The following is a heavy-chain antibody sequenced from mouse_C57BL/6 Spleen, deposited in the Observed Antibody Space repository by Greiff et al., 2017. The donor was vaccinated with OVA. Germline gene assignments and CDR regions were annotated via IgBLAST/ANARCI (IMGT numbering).Heavy chain of an antibody. CDR3: AGDYYGSSFDY. CDR2: IYPGDGDT. D-gene: IGHD1-1*01. Sequence: QVQLQQSGPELVKPGASVKISCKASGYAFSSSWMNWVKQRPGQGLEWLGRIYPGDGDTNYNGKFKGKATLTADKSSSTAYMQLSSLTSEDSAVYCCAGDYYGSSFDYWGQGTTLTVSS. V-gene: IGHV1-82*01. CDR1: GYAFSSSW. J-gene: IGHJ2*01.